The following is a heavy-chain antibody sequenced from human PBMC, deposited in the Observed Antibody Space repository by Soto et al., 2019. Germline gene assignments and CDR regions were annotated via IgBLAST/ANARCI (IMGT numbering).Heavy chain of an antibody. V-gene: IGHV3-23*01. CDR1: GFTFSSYA. CDR3: AKLWFGELIMNDAFDI. CDR2: ISGSGGST. D-gene: IGHD3-10*01. Sequence: AGGSLRLSCAASGFTFSSYAMSWVRRAPGKGLEWVSAISGSGGSTYYADSVKGRFTISRDNSKNTLYLQMNSLRAEDTAVYYCAKLWFGELIMNDAFDIWGQGTMVTVSS. J-gene: IGHJ3*02.